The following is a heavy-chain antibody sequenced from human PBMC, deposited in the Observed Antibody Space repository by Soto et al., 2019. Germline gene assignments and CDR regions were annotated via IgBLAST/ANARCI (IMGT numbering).Heavy chain of an antibody. J-gene: IGHJ4*02. Sequence: ASVKVSCKASGYTFTNSDINWVRQAPGQGLEWMGWMNPDSGHAAYAQKFQGRVTLTTSTSTSTVYMEMRSLGSEDTAVYYCARRPHCSGGICYYGLDNWGQGTLVTV. V-gene: IGHV1-8*01. CDR1: GYTFTNSD. CDR2: MNPDSGHA. CDR3: ARRPHCSGGICYYGLDN. D-gene: IGHD2-15*01.